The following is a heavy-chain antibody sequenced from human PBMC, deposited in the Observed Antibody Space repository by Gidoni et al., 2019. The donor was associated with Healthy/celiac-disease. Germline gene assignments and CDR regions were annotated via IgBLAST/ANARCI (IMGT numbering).Heavy chain of an antibody. Sequence: LSCAASGFTFSSYAMSWVRQAPGKGLEWVSAISGSGGSTYYADSVKGRFTISRDNSKNTLYLQMNSLRAEDTAVYYCAKEEEVVVPAAMADYYYYYGMDVWGQGTTVTVSS. CDR2: ISGSGGST. CDR3: AKEEEVVVPAAMADYYYYYGMDV. J-gene: IGHJ6*02. V-gene: IGHV3-23*01. CDR1: GFTFSSYA. D-gene: IGHD2-2*01.